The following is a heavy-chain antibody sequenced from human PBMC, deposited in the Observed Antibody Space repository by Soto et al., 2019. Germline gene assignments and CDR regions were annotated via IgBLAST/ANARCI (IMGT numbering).Heavy chain of an antibody. Sequence: SETLSLTCTVSGGSISSYYWSWIRQPPGKGLEWIGYIYYSGSTNYNPSLKSRVTISVDTSKNQFSLKLSSVTAADTAVYYCARESRGVGFDYWGQGTLVTVSS. J-gene: IGHJ4*02. V-gene: IGHV4-59*01. CDR2: IYYSGST. CDR1: GGSISSYY. D-gene: IGHD3-10*01. CDR3: ARESRGVGFDY.